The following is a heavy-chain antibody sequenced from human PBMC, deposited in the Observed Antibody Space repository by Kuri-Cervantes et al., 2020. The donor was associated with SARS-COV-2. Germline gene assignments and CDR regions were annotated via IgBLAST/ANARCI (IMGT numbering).Heavy chain of an antibody. D-gene: IGHD3-3*01. CDR2: ISYDGSNK. J-gene: IGHJ6*02. Sequence: GGSLRLSCAASGFTFSSYGMHWVRQAPGKGLEWVAVISYDGSNKYYADSVKGRFTISRDNSKNTLYLQMNSLRAEYTAVYYCAKGFTIFGVVIFPLSYYYGMDVWGQGTTVTVSS. CDR3: AKGFTIFGVVIFPLSYYYGMDV. V-gene: IGHV3-30*18. CDR1: GFTFSSYG.